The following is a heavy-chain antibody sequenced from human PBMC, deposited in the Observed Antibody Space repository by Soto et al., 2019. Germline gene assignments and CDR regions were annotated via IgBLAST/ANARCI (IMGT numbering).Heavy chain of an antibody. V-gene: IGHV3-21*01. CDR3: AGDPKTLAVAAERGINYFYY. CDR1: GFTFSSYS. J-gene: IGHJ4*02. CDR2: ISSSSSYI. D-gene: IGHD6-19*01. Sequence: GGSLRLSCAASGFTFSSYSMNWVRQAPGKGLEWVSSISSSSSYIYYADSVKGRFTISRDNAKNSLYLQMNSLRAEDTAVYYCAGDPKTLAVAAERGINYFYYWGQGTLVTVSS.